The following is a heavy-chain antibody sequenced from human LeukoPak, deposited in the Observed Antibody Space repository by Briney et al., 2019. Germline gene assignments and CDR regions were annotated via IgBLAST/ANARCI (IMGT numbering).Heavy chain of an antibody. CDR3: ARAGSSWDLVFDY. J-gene: IGHJ4*02. V-gene: IGHV4-30-4*01. D-gene: IGHD6-13*01. CDR2: IYYSGST. CDR1: GSSISSGDYY. Sequence: SQTLSLTCTVSGSSISSGDYYWSWIRQPPGKGLEWIGYIYYSGSTYYNPSLKSRVTISVDTSKNQFSLKLSSVTAADTAVYYCARAGSSWDLVFDYWGQGTLVTVSS.